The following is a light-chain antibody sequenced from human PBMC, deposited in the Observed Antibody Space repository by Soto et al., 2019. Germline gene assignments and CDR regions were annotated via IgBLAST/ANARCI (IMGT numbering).Light chain of an antibody. J-gene: IGLJ3*02. Sequence: QSVLTLPASVSGSPGQSITISCTGTSSDVGSYNLVSWYQQHPGKAPKLMIYEGSKRPSGVSNRFSGSKSGNTVSLTISGFQAEHEAYHYSCSYAGSSTWVFGRGTQLTVL. CDR3: CSYAGSSTWV. CDR1: SSDVGSYNL. CDR2: EGS. V-gene: IGLV2-23*01.